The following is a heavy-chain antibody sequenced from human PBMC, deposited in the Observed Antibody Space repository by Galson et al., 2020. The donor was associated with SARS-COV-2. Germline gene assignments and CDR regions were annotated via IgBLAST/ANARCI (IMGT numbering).Heavy chain of an antibody. J-gene: IGHJ4*02. CDR1: GGSISSGGYS. Sequence: SETLSLTCTVSGGSISSGGYSCNWIRQHPGKGLEWIGYTYYSGSTYYNPSLKSRVTISVDTSKNQFSLKLSSVTAADTAVYYCARASRGGVVITHFDYWGQGTLVTVSS. CDR2: TYYSGST. CDR3: ARASRGGVVITHFDY. V-gene: IGHV4-31*03. D-gene: IGHD3-3*01.